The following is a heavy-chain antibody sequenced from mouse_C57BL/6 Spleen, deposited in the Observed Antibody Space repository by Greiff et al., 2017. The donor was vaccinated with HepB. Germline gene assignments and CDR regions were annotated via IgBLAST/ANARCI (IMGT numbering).Heavy chain of an antibody. Sequence: VQLQQSGAELVRPGASVKLSCKASGYTFTDYYINWVKQRPGQGLEWIARIYPGSGNTYYNEKFKGKATLTAEKSSSTAYMQLSSLTSEDSAVYFCARWGDYDYDAWFAYWGQGTLVTVSA. V-gene: IGHV1-76*01. CDR1: GYTFTDYY. CDR3: ARWGDYDYDAWFAY. J-gene: IGHJ3*01. CDR2: IYPGSGNT. D-gene: IGHD2-4*01.